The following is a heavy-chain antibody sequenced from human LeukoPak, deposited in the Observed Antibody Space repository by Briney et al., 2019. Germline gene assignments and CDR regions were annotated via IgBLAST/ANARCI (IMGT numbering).Heavy chain of an antibody. V-gene: IGHV3-48*04. Sequence: GGSLRLSCTASGFAFNTYDMNWVRQAPGKGLEWVSYITPSSVTIYYADSVKGRFTVSRDNAKNSLYLQMNSLRAEDTAVYYCARGGITHSMDIWGKGTTVTVSS. D-gene: IGHD1-7*01. CDR2: ITPSSVTI. CDR1: GFAFNTYD. J-gene: IGHJ6*03. CDR3: ARGGITHSMDI.